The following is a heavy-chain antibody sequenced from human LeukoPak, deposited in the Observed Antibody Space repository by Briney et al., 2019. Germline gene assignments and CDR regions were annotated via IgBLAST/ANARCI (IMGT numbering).Heavy chain of an antibody. CDR2: INPHSGVT. CDR1: GFTFTYYY. D-gene: IGHD1-14*01. V-gene: IGHV1-2*02. Sequence: ASVKVSCKASGFTFTYYYMHWVRLAPGQGLEWMGYINPHSGVTSFPQKFRGRVTLTTDTSISAAYMELSSLISDGTAMYYCVREGITKAFDLWGQGALVTVSS. J-gene: IGHJ4*02. CDR3: VREGITKAFDL.